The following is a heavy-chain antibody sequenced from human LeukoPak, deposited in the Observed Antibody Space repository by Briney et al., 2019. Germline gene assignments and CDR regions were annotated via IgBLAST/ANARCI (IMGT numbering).Heavy chain of an antibody. Sequence: SVKVSCKASGGTFSSYAISWVRQAPGQGLEWMGRIIPILGIANYAQKLQGRVTMTTDTSTSTAYMELRSLRSDDTAVYYCARVGMDCSSTSCYRNAFDIWGQGTMVTVSS. CDR3: ARVGMDCSSTSCYRNAFDI. J-gene: IGHJ3*02. CDR1: GGTFSSYA. V-gene: IGHV1-69*04. D-gene: IGHD2-2*01. CDR2: IIPILGIA.